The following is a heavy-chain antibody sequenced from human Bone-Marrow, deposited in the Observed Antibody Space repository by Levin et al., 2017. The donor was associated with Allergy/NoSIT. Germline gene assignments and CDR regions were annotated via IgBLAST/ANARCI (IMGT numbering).Heavy chain of an antibody. D-gene: IGHD1-7*01. J-gene: IGHJ4*02. CDR2: ISGSGGST. V-gene: IGHV3-23*01. Sequence: SGGSLRLSCAASGFTFSSYAMSWVRQAPGKGLEWVSAISGSGGSTYYADSVKGRFTISRDNSKNTLYLQMNSLRAEDTAVYYCAKGRNWNFLAFDYWGQGTLVTVSS. CDR1: GFTFSSYA. CDR3: AKGRNWNFLAFDY.